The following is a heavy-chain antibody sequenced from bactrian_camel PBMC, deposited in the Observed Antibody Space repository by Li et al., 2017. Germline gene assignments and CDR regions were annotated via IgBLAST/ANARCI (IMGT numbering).Heavy chain of an antibody. V-gene: IGHV3S40*01. CDR3: AAGRLYGTASILSIRAYNH. J-gene: IGHJ4*01. CDR2: INSGGDTT. CDR1: GFTFNH. D-gene: IGHD3*01. Sequence: VQLVESGGGLVQPGGSLRLSCAASGFTFNHMNWVRQRPGKGLERVSTINSGGDTTYYADSVKGRFTVSQDNAKNTVYLQMYCLKPEDTAMYYCAAGRLYGTASILSIRAYNHWGQGTQVTVS.